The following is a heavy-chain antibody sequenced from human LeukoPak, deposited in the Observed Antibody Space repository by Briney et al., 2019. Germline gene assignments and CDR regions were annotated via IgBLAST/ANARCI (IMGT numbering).Heavy chain of an antibody. Sequence: SQTLSLTCTVSGGSISSGGYYWSWIRQHPGKGLAWIGYIYYSGSTYYNPSLKSRVTISVDTSKNQFSLKLSSVTAADTAVYYCARIPYGSGSYYIDYWGQGTLVTVSS. CDR2: IYYSGST. CDR3: ARIPYGSGSYYIDY. D-gene: IGHD3-10*01. J-gene: IGHJ4*02. CDR1: GGSISSGGYY. V-gene: IGHV4-31*03.